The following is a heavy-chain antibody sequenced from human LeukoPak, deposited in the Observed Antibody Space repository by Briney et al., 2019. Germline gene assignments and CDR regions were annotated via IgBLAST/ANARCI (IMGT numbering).Heavy chain of an antibody. CDR1: GGSIINYY. CDR3: ARGIRYGNDF. CDR2: IYDYGTT. J-gene: IGHJ4*02. D-gene: IGHD6-13*01. V-gene: IGHV4-59*01. Sequence: SSETLSLTCNVSGGSIINYYWTWVRQPPGKGLEWIGYIYDYGTTNYNPSLKSRVTISVDTSKNQFSLSLTSVTAADTAVYYCARGIRYGNDFWGQGTLVTVPS.